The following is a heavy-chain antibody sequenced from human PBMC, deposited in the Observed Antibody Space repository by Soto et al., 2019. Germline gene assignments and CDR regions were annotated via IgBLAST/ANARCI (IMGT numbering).Heavy chain of an antibody. CDR1: GFTFSSYA. J-gene: IGHJ3*02. CDR2: ISDDGSNK. V-gene: IGHV3-30-3*01. D-gene: IGHD6-13*01. Sequence: SLRLSCAASGFTFSSYAMHWVRQAPGKGLEWVAVISDDGSNKYYADSVKGRFTISRDNSKNTLYLQMNSLRAEDTAVYYCARGRSRDSSSWYGAFDIWGQGTMVTVSS. CDR3: ARGRSRDSSSWYGAFDI.